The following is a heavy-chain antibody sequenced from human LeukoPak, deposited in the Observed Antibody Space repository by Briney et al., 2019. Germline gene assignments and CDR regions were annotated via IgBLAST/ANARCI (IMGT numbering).Heavy chain of an antibody. D-gene: IGHD6-6*01. J-gene: IGHJ3*02. CDR2: IYHSGST. CDR3: ASASSESRGAAAHPRGDAFDI. Sequence: SGTLSLTCAVSGGSISSSNWWSWVRQPPGKGLEWIGEIYHSGSTNYNPSLKSRVTISVDKSKNQFSLKLSSVTAADTAVYYCASASSESRGAAAHPRGDAFDIWGQGTMVTVSS. CDR1: GGSISSSNW. V-gene: IGHV4-4*02.